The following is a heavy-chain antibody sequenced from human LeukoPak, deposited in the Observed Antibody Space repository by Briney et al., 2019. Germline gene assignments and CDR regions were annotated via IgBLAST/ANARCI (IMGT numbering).Heavy chain of an antibody. V-gene: IGHV4-31*03. Sequence: SETLSLTCTVSGDSIGGGNYHWTWIRQHPGKGLEYIGYIYYTGDTNYNPSLNSRVTISIDTSKSQFSLKLTSVTAADTDVYFCAREALHGYYFRSVHSYYLDFWGQGTLVTVSS. D-gene: IGHD3-10*02. CDR1: GDSIGGGNYH. CDR2: IYYTGDT. J-gene: IGHJ4*02. CDR3: AREALHGYYFRSVHSYYLDF.